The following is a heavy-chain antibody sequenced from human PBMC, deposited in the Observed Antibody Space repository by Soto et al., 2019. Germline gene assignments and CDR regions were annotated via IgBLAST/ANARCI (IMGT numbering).Heavy chain of an antibody. V-gene: IGHV4-59*08. CDR2: IYYSGST. CDR1: SGSISTYY. Sequence: QVQLQESGPGLVKPSETLSLTCTVSSGSISTYYWSWIRQPPGKGLEWIGYIYYSGSTKYNPSLKTRVIMSIDTSKNQLSLRLSSVTAADTAVYFCARHCSGGSCYSGAEYFQHWGQGILVTVSS. J-gene: IGHJ1*01. CDR3: ARHCSGGSCYSGAEYFQH. D-gene: IGHD2-15*01.